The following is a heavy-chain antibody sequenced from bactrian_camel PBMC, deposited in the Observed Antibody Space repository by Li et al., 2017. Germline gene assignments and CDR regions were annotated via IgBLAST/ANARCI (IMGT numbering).Heavy chain of an antibody. CDR1: GYTYSRLC. D-gene: IGHD2*01. V-gene: IGHV3S1*01. Sequence: HVQLVESGGGSVQVGGSLRLSCAASGYTYSRLCMAWFRQVPGTEREGVGTIDTHGDTTYADSVKGRFTISRDNAKNTLYLQMDSVKSEDTATYFCAPVVSNYWGQGTQVTVS. CDR3: APVVSNY. CDR2: IDTHGDTT. J-gene: IGHJ4*01.